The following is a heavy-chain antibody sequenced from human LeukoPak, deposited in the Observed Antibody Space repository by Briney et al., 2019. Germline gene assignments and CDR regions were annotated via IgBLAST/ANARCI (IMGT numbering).Heavy chain of an antibody. Sequence: PLGSLRLSCAASGFTFSTSWMTWVRQAPGKGLEWVANIRKDGSVTNYLDSVKGRFTVFRDNAKNSLFLQMNSLRVEDSAVYYCARDSSPVGGYDAFDIWGQGTKVTVTS. CDR2: IRKDGSVT. CDR3: ARDSSPVGGYDAFDI. CDR1: GFTFSTSW. V-gene: IGHV3-7*01. J-gene: IGHJ3*02. D-gene: IGHD1-26*01.